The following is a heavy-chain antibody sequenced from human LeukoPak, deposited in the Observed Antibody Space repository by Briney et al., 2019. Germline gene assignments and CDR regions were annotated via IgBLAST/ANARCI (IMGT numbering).Heavy chain of an antibody. D-gene: IGHD4-17*01. CDR2: ISDRGGIK. CDR3: AKKQTTTVTTLDY. V-gene: IGHV3-23*01. CDR1: GFIFSSYS. Sequence: PGGSLRLSCAASGFIFSSYSMSWVRQAPGKGLEWVSDISDRGGIKNYADSVKGRFTISRDNSNNTLYLQMNSLRAEDTAVYFCAKKQTTTVTTLDYWGQGTLVTVSS. J-gene: IGHJ4*02.